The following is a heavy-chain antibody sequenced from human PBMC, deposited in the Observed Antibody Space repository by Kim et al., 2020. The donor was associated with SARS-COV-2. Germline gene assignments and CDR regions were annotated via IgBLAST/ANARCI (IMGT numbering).Heavy chain of an antibody. J-gene: IGHJ3*02. V-gene: IGHV1-69*13. Sequence: SVKVSCKASGGTFSSYAISWVRQAPGQGLEWMGGIIPIFGTANYAQKFQGRVTITADESTSTAYMELSSLRSEDTAVYYCARGGWHSSRPDNDAFDIWGQGTMVTVSS. CDR1: GGTFSSYA. CDR3: ARGGWHSSRPDNDAFDI. D-gene: IGHD6-13*01. CDR2: IIPIFGTA.